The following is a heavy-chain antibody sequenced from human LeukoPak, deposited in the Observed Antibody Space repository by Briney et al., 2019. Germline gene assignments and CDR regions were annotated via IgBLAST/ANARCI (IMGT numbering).Heavy chain of an antibody. D-gene: IGHD3-10*01. J-gene: IGHJ3*02. V-gene: IGHV4-30-2*01. CDR3: ARVTMVRGVMPNDAFDI. CDR2: IYHSGST. Sequence: SETLSLTCAVSGGSISSGGYSWSWIRQPPGKGLEWLGYIYHSGSTYYNPSLKSRVTISVDRSKNQFSLKLSSVTAADTAVYYCARVTMVRGVMPNDAFDIWGQGTMVTVSS. CDR1: GGSISSGGYS.